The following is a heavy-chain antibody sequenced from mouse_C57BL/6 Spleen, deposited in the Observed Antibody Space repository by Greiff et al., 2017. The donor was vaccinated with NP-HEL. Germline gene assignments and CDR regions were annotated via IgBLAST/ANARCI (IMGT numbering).Heavy chain of an antibody. CDR3: ARRHYGSSYWYFDV. D-gene: IGHD1-1*01. CDR2: ISGGGGNT. J-gene: IGHJ1*03. Sequence: EVMLVESGGGLVKPGGSLKLSCAASGFTFSSYTMSWVRQTPEKRLEWVATISGGGGNTYYPDSVKGRFTISRDNAKNTLYLQMSSLRSEDTALYYCARRHYGSSYWYFDVWGTGTTVTVSS. CDR1: GFTFSSYT. V-gene: IGHV5-9*01.